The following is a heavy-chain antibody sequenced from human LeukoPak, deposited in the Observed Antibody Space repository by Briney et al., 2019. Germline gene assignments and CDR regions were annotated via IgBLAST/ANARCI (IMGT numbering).Heavy chain of an antibody. CDR1: GYSFTNFD. CDR3: AKDRALYGDYGYYFDF. CDR2: MNPNSGNK. J-gene: IGHJ4*02. V-gene: IGHV1-8*01. D-gene: IGHD4-17*01. Sequence: AASVKVSCKASGYSFTNFDINWVRQATGQGLEWMGWMNPNSGNKGYAQKFQGRVSMTMNTSITTAYMELSSLRAEDTAVYYCAKDRALYGDYGYYFDFWGQGALVTVSS.